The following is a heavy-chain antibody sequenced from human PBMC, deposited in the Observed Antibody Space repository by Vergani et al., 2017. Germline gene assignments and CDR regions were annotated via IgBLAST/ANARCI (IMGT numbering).Heavy chain of an antibody. D-gene: IGHD3-3*01. CDR2: ISSSSSYI. Sequence: EVQLVESGGGLVKPRGSLRLSCAASGFTFSSYSMNWVRQAPGQGLEWVSSISSSSSYIYYADSVKGRFTISRDNAKNSLYLQMNSLRAEDTAVYYCASGRYYDFWSGYYTDDAFDIWGQGKMVTVSS. CDR1: GFTFSSYS. V-gene: IGHV3-21*01. J-gene: IGHJ3*02. CDR3: ASGRYYDFWSGYYTDDAFDI.